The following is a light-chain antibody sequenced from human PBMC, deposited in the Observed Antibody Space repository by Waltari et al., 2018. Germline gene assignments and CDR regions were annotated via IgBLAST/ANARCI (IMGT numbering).Light chain of an antibody. CDR2: DTS. CDR1: QSISSF. J-gene: IGKJ1*01. V-gene: IGKV3-11*01. CDR3: QQRSDWPWT. Sequence: ETVLTQSPATLSLSPGERATLSCRASQSISSFLAWYQQKPGQAPRLLIYDTSKRATGIPARFSGSGSGTDFTLTISSLGPEDFAVYYCQQRSDWPWTFGQGTKVEVK.